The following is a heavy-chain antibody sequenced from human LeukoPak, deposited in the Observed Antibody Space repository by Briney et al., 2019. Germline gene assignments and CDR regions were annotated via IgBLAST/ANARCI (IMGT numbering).Heavy chain of an antibody. V-gene: IGHV4-4*07. CDR2: IYGYGST. Sequence: EPSETLSLTCTVSGDSISSHYWSWIRQPAGKGLEWIGRIYGYGSTIYNPSLRSRVTMSVDTSENQFSLRLSSVTAADTAVYYCARGAPSGSYSVFDYWGQGTLVTVSS. CDR3: ARGAPSGSYSVFDY. J-gene: IGHJ4*02. CDR1: GDSISSHY. D-gene: IGHD1-26*01.